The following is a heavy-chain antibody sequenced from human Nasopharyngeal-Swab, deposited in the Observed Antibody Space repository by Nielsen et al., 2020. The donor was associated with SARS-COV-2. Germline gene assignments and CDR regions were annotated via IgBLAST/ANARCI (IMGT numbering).Heavy chain of an antibody. CDR3: ARVKYYYGMDV. Sequence: SVKVSCKASGGTFSSYAISWVRQAPGQGLEWMGGIIPIFGTANYAQKFQGRVTITADESTSTAYMKLSSLRSEDTAVYYCARVKYYYGMDVWGQGTTVTVSS. V-gene: IGHV1-69*13. CDR2: IIPIFGTA. J-gene: IGHJ6*02. CDR1: GGTFSSYA.